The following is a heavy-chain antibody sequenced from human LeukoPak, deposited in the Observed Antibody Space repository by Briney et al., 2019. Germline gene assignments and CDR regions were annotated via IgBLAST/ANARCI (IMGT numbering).Heavy chain of an antibody. V-gene: IGHV1-8*01. CDR2: MNPNSGNT. Sequence: RASVKVSCKASGYTFTSYDINWVRQATGQGLELMGWMNPNSGNTGYAQKFQGRVTMTRNTSISTAYMELSSLRSEDTAVYYCARGAVLRYFDWFRQRKYFQHWGQGTLVTVSS. D-gene: IGHD3-9*01. CDR3: ARGAVLRYFDWFRQRKYFQH. CDR1: GYTFTSYD. J-gene: IGHJ1*01.